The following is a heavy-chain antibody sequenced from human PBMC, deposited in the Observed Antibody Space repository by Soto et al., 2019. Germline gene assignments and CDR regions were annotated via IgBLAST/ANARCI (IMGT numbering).Heavy chain of an antibody. Sequence: PSETLSLTCTVSGGSISSYYWSWIRQPPGKGLEWIGYIYYSGSTNYNPSLKSRVTISVDTSKNQFSLKLSSVTAADTAVYYCARREVATLRDYSGQGTLVTVSS. CDR2: IYYSGST. CDR1: GGSISSYY. CDR3: ARREVATLRDY. J-gene: IGHJ4*02. V-gene: IGHV4-59*08. D-gene: IGHD5-12*01.